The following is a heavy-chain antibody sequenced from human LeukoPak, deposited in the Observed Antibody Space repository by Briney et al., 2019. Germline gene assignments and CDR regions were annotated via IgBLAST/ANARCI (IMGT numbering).Heavy chain of an antibody. J-gene: IGHJ6*02. Sequence: GGSLRLSCAASGFTLSSYAMSWVRQAPGKGLEWVSAISGSGGSTYYADSVKGRFTISRDNSKNTLYLQMNSLRAEDTAVYYCARFGNYYYYYGMDVWGQGTTVTVSS. D-gene: IGHD3-3*01. V-gene: IGHV3-23*01. CDR3: ARFGNYYYYYGMDV. CDR1: GFTLSSYA. CDR2: ISGSGGST.